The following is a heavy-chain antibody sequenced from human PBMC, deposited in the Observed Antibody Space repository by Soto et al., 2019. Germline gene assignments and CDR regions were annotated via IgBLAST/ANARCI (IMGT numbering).Heavy chain of an antibody. CDR2: IYHSGSS. V-gene: IGHV4-30-2*06. CDR3: ARRGSGTLDP. J-gene: IGHJ5*02. Sequence: TVSLTCTVSGDSISSGGYSWSWIRQSPGKGLEWIGYIYHSGSSYYNPSLKSRLIMSVDTSRNHFSLKLNSVTAADTAVYYCARRGSGTLDPWGQGILVTVSS. CDR1: GDSISSGGYS. D-gene: IGHD3-16*01.